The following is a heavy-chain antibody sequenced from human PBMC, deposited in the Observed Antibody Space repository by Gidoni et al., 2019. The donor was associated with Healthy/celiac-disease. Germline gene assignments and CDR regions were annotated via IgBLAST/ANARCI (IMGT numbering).Heavy chain of an antibody. CDR2: SSSSSSYI. J-gene: IGHJ6*02. CDR3: ARAVEYSSSVYYYGMDV. D-gene: IGHD6-6*01. V-gene: IGHV3-21*01. Sequence: EVQLVESGGGLVKPGGSLRLSCAASGFTFSSYSMNWVRQAPGKGLEWVSSSSSSSSYIYYADSVKGRFTISRDNAKNSLYLQMNSLRAEDTAVYYCARAVEYSSSVYYYGMDVWGQGTTVTVSS. CDR1: GFTFSSYS.